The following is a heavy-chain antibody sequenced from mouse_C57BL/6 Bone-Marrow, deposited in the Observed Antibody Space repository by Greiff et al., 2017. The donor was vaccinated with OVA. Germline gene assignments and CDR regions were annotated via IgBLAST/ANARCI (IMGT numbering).Heavy chain of an antibody. J-gene: IGHJ1*03. D-gene: IGHD2-1*01. CDR3: ARYNYSRVWYFDV. V-gene: IGHV3-8*01. CDR2: ISYSGST. Sequence: EVKLVESGPGLAKPSQTLSLTCSVTGYSITSDYWNWIRKFPGNKLEYMGYISYSGSTYYNPSLKSRISITRDTSKNQYYLQLNSVTTEDTATYYCARYNYSRVWYFDVWGTGTTVTVSS. CDR1: GYSITSDY.